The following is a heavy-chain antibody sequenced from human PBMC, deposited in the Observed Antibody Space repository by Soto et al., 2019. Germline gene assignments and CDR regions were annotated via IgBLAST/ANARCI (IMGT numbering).Heavy chain of an antibody. Sequence: PGGSLRLSCAASGFTFSGSAMHWVRQASGNGLEWVGRIRSKANSYATAYAASVKGRFTISRDDSKNTAYLQMNSLKTEDTAVYYCTRLHYSSSSREWYFDYWGQGTLVTVSS. CDR3: TRLHYSSSSREWYFDY. CDR2: IRSKANSYAT. D-gene: IGHD6-6*01. J-gene: IGHJ4*02. CDR1: GFTFSGSA. V-gene: IGHV3-73*01.